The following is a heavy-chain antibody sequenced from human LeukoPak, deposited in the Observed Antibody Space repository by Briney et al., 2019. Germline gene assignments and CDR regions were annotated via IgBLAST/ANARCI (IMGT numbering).Heavy chain of an antibody. Sequence: GGSLRLSCAASGFTFSDYYMSWIRQAPGEGLEWVSYISSSGSTICYADSVKGRFTISRDNAKNSLYLQMNSLRAEDTAVYYCARDVDDYGDYVGVDYWGQGTLVTVSS. CDR2: ISSSGSTI. V-gene: IGHV3-11*04. D-gene: IGHD4-17*01. J-gene: IGHJ4*02. CDR1: GFTFSDYY. CDR3: ARDVDDYGDYVGVDY.